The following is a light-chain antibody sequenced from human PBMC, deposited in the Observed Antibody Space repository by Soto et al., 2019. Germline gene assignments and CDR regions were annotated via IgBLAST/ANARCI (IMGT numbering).Light chain of an antibody. CDR3: LSFDSSLSVV. CDR2: GNT. Sequence: QSVLTQPPSVSGAPGQRVTISCTGSSSNIGACYDVHWYQQLPGRAPKLLIYGNTNRPSGVPDRFSGSKSGTSASLAITGHQAEDEDDYYCLSFDSSLSVVFGGGTKLTVL. V-gene: IGLV1-40*01. CDR1: SSNIGACYD. J-gene: IGLJ2*01.